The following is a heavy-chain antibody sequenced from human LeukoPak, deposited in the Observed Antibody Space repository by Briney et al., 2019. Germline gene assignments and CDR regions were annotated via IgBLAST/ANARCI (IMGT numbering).Heavy chain of an antibody. CDR2: MSSSRDYV. D-gene: IGHD1-26*01. CDR3: ARGLEGAAFDY. CDR1: GFTFNAYT. V-gene: IGHV3-21*01. J-gene: IGHJ4*02. Sequence: GGSLRLSCGASGFTFNAYTMHCVRQVPGKGLEWVSSMSSSRDYVLYADSVKGRFTIFRDNANQSLDLEMSSLRGEDTAIYYCARGLEGAAFDYWGRGTLVTVSS.